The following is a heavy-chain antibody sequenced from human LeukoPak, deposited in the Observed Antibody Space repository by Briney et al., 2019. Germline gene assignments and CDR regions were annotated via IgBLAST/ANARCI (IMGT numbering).Heavy chain of an antibody. CDR1: GFIFDDYA. J-gene: IGHJ6*02. Sequence: GGSLRLSCAASGFIFDDYAMHWVRQAPGKGLEWVSGISWNSDTIGYADSVKGRFTISRDNAKNSLYLQMNSLRAEDTAVYYCASHPRIQLWSYYYYYYGMDVWGQGTTVTVSS. V-gene: IGHV3-9*01. D-gene: IGHD5-18*01. CDR2: ISWNSDTI. CDR3: ASHPRIQLWSYYYYYYGMDV.